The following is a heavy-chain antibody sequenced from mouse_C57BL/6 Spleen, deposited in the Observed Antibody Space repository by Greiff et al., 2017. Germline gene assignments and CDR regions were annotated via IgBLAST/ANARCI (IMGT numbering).Heavy chain of an antibody. Sequence: QVQLQQPGAELVKPGASVKMSCKASGYTFTSYWITWVKQRPGQGLEWIGDIYPGSGSTNYNEKFKSKATLTVDTSSSTAYMQLSSLTSGDSAVYYCGRITTVVATGEDAMDYWGQGTSVTVSS. CDR3: GRITTVVATGEDAMDY. CDR1: GYTFTSYW. CDR2: IYPGSGST. V-gene: IGHV1-55*01. D-gene: IGHD1-1*01. J-gene: IGHJ4*01.